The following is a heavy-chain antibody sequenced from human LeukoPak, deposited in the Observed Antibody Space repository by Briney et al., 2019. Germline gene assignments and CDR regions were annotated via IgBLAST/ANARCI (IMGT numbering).Heavy chain of an antibody. CDR1: GFTFSSYG. Sequence: GRPLRLSCGASGFTFSSYGMHWVRQAPGRGVEWVAVISYDGSNKYYADSVKGRFTISRDNSKNTLYLQMNSLRAEDTAVYYCAKDSGWVVVVPAAIDYWGQGTLVTVSS. CDR2: ISYDGSNK. V-gene: IGHV3-30*18. J-gene: IGHJ4*02. CDR3: AKDSGWVVVVPAAIDY. D-gene: IGHD2-2*01.